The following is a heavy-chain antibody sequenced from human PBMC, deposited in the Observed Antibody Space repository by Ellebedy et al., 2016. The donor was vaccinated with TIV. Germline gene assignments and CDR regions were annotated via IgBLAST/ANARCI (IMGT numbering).Heavy chain of an antibody. D-gene: IGHD3-9*01. CDR1: GYSFTSYW. Sequence: GESLKISCKGSGYSFTSYWIGWVRQMPGKGLEWMGIIYPGDSDTRYSPSFQGQVTISADKSISTAYLQWSSLKASDTAMYYCATARGWPDWVKLYYFDYWGQGTLVTVSS. CDR2: IYPGDSDT. V-gene: IGHV5-51*01. CDR3: ATARGWPDWVKLYYFDY. J-gene: IGHJ4*02.